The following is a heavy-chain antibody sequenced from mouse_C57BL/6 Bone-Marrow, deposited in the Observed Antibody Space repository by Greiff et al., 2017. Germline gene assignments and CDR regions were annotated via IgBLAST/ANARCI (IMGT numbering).Heavy chain of an antibody. J-gene: IGHJ2*01. CDR2: FYPGSGSI. V-gene: IGHV1-62-2*01. CDR1: GYTFTEYT. D-gene: IGHD1-1*01. Sequence: VQLQQSGAELVKPGASVKLSCKASGYTFTEYTIHWVKQRSGQGLEWIGWFYPGSGSIKYNEKFKDKATLTADKSSSTVYMELSRLTSEDSAVYFCARHEGDYYGSSSYYFDYWGQGTTRTVSS. CDR3: ARHEGDYYGSSSYYFDY.